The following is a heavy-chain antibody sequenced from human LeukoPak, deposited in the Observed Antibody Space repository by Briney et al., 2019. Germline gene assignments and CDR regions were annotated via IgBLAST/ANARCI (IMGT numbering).Heavy chain of an antibody. V-gene: IGHV1-2*02. Sequence: ASVKVSCKASGYTFTDYYMHWVRQAPGQGLEWMGWISPNSGGTNYAQKFQGRVTMTRDTSISTAYMDLSSLRSDDTALYYCARAGPRGGAVAGTGYFQHWGQGTLVTLSS. CDR3: ARAGPRGGAVAGTGYFQH. D-gene: IGHD6-19*01. J-gene: IGHJ1*01. CDR2: ISPNSGGT. CDR1: GYTFTDYY.